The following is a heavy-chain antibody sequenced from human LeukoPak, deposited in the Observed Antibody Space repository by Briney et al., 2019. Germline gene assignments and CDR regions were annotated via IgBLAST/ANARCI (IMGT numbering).Heavy chain of an antibody. CDR2: MYPGDSDT. J-gene: IGHJ3*02. CDR3: ARDYYDSSGYSRDAFDI. V-gene: IGHV5-51*01. Sequence: GESLKISCKASGYSFTSYWIGWVRQMPGKGLEWMGIMYPGDSDTRYSPSFQGQVTISADKSISTAYLQWSSLKASDTAMYYCARDYYDSSGYSRDAFDIWGQGTMVTVSP. CDR1: GYSFTSYW. D-gene: IGHD3-22*01.